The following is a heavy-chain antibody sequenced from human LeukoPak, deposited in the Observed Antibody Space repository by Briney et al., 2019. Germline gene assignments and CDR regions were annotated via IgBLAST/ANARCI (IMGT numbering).Heavy chain of an antibody. Sequence: SQTLSLTCTVSGGSISSGGYYWSWIRQHPGKGLEWIGYIYYSGSTYYNPSLKSRVTISVDTSNNQFSLKLSSVTAADTAVYYCARGKLDAFDIWGQGTMVTVSS. CDR2: IYYSGST. V-gene: IGHV4-31*03. CDR3: ARGKLDAFDI. CDR1: GGSISSGGYY. D-gene: IGHD3-10*01. J-gene: IGHJ3*02.